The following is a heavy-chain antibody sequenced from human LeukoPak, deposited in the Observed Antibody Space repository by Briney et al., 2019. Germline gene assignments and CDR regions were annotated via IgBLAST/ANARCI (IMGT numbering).Heavy chain of an antibody. V-gene: IGHV4-34*01. CDR3: ARFSPRALGNYLDS. CDR1: GGSFSDYY. D-gene: IGHD6-13*01. CDR2: INPGGSA. J-gene: IGHJ4*02. Sequence: SETLSLTCAVYGGSFSDYYWTWIRQSPGKGLGWIGEINPGGSANNNPSLKSRVTTSLDTSKNQFSLDLSSVTAADTAVYYCARFSPRALGNYLDSWGQRTLVTVSS.